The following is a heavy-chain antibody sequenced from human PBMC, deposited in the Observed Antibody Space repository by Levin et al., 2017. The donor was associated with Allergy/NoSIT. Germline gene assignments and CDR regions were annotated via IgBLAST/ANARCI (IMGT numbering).Heavy chain of an antibody. CDR1: GGSFSGYY. J-gene: IGHJ4*02. V-gene: IGHV4-34*01. Sequence: SETLSLTCAVYGGSFSGYYWSWIRQPPGKGLEWIGEINHSGSTNYNPSLKSRVTISVDTSKNQFSLKLSSVTAADTAVYYCARVPIAAAGQRYFDYWGQGTLVTVSS. CDR3: ARVPIAAAGQRYFDY. CDR2: INHSGST. D-gene: IGHD6-13*01.